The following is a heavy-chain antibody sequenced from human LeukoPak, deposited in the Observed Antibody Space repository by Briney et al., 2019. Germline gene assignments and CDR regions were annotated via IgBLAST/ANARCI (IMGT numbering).Heavy chain of an antibody. CDR2: ISGSGGST. CDR3: AKVMARGVITEDAFDI. D-gene: IGHD3-10*01. Sequence: GGSLRLSCAASGFTFSSYAMSWVRQAPGKGLEWVSAISGSGGSTYYADSVKGRFTISRDNSKNTLYLQMNSLRAEDTAVYYCAKVMARGVITEDAFDIWGQGTMVTVSS. CDR1: GFTFSSYA. J-gene: IGHJ3*02. V-gene: IGHV3-23*01.